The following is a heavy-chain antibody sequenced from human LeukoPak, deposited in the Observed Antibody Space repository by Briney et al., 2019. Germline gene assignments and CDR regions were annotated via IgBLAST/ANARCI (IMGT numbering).Heavy chain of an antibody. D-gene: IGHD3-10*01. CDR1: GGSFSSYY. Sequence: SETLSLTCAVYGGSFSSYYWSWIRQPPGKGLEWIGYIYYSGSTNYNPSLKSRVTISVDTSKNQFSLKLSSVTAADTAVYYCARGIRGVMGNWFDPWGQGTLVTVSS. CDR2: IYYSGST. J-gene: IGHJ5*02. CDR3: ARGIRGVMGNWFDP. V-gene: IGHV4-59*08.